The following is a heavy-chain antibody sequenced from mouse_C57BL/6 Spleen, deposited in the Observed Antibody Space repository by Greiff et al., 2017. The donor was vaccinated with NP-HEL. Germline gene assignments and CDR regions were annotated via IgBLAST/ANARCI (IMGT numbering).Heavy chain of an antibody. J-gene: IGHJ3*01. CDR2: FHPYNDDT. Sequence: VQVVKSGAELVKPGASVKMSCKASGYTFTTYPIEWMKQNHGKSLEWIGNFHPYNDDTKYNEKFKGKATLTVEKSSSTVYLELSRLTSDDSAVYYCARRRDSSGYVEFAYWGQGTLVTVSA. CDR3: ARRRDSSGYVEFAY. V-gene: IGHV1-47*01. CDR1: GYTFTTYP. D-gene: IGHD3-2*02.